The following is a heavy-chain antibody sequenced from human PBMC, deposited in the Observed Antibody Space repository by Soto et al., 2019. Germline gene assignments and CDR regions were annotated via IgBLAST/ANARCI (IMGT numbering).Heavy chain of an antibody. J-gene: IGHJ6*03. Sequence: PSETLSLTCAVYGGSFSGYYWSWIRQPPGKGLEWIGEINHSGSTNYNPSLKSRVTISVDTSKNQFSLKLSSVTAADTAVYYCARVWFGIDGRDPTGGAAAGTGYFYYYMDVWGKGTTVTVSS. CDR3: ARVWFGIDGRDPTGGAAAGTGYFYYYMDV. CDR2: INHSGST. D-gene: IGHD6-13*01. CDR1: GGSFSGYY. V-gene: IGHV4-34*01.